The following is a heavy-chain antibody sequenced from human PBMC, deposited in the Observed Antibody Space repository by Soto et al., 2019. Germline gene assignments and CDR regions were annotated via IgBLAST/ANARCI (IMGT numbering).Heavy chain of an antibody. CDR2: ISGSGGST. J-gene: IGHJ6*02. CDR3: AKKTGALRYFDWLDYYYYGMDV. CDR1: GFTFSSYA. V-gene: IGHV3-23*01. Sequence: EVQLLESGGGLVQPGGSLRLSCAASGFTFSSYAMSWVRQAPGKGLEWVSAISGSGGSTYYADSVKGRFTISRDNSKNTLYLQMNSLRAEDTAVYYCAKKTGALRYFDWLDYYYYGMDVWGQGTTVTVSS. D-gene: IGHD3-9*01.